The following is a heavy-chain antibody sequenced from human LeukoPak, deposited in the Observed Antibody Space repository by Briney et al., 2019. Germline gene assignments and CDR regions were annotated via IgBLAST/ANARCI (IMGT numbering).Heavy chain of an antibody. Sequence: ASVKVSCKASGYTFTSYAMHWVRQAPGQRLEWMGWINAGNGNTKYSQKSQGRVTITRDTSASTAYMELSSLRSEDTAVYYCARGDHPKRGLVATTHPLGYWGQGTLVTVSS. V-gene: IGHV1-3*01. CDR3: ARGDHPKRGLVATTHPLGY. J-gene: IGHJ4*02. CDR1: GYTFTSYA. CDR2: INAGNGNT. D-gene: IGHD5-12*01.